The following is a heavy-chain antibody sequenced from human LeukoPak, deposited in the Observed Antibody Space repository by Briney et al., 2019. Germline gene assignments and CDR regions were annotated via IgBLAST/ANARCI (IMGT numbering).Heavy chain of an antibody. V-gene: IGHV3-48*03. J-gene: IGHJ4*02. CDR1: GFTFSSYE. CDR3: ARDGVSYYYDSSGGYYFDY. Sequence: PGGSLRLSCAASGFTFSSYEMNWVRQAPGKGLEWVSYISSSGSTIYYADSVKGRFTISRDNAKNSLYLQMNSLRDEDTAVYYCARDGVSYYYDSSGGYYFDYWGQGTLVTVSS. CDR2: ISSSGSTI. D-gene: IGHD3-22*01.